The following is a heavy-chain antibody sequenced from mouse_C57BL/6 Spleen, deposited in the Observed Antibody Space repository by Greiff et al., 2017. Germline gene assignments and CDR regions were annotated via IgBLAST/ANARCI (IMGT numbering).Heavy chain of an antibody. J-gene: IGHJ3*01. Sequence: VQLQQSGAELVRPGTSVKMSCKASGYTFTNYWMGWAKQRPGHGLEWIGDIYPGGGYTNYNEKFKGKATLTADKSSSTAYMQFSSLTSEDSAIYYCARGEAYYSNYGGFAYWGQGTLVTVSA. D-gene: IGHD2-5*01. CDR2: IYPGGGYT. CDR1: GYTFTNYW. V-gene: IGHV1-63*01. CDR3: ARGEAYYSNYGGFAY.